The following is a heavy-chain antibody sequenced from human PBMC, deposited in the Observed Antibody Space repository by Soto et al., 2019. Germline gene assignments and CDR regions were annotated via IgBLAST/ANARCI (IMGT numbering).Heavy chain of an antibody. CDR1: GYGFTSYP. CDR3: ARDLDGNFQH. CDR2: INAGNGNT. Sequence: ALVKLARKASGYGFTSYPRHRVRQAPGQRLEWMGWINAGNGNTKYSQKFQGRVTITRDTSASTAYMELSSLRSEDTAVYYCARDLDGNFQHWGQGTQVTVSS. V-gene: IGHV1-3*01. J-gene: IGHJ1*01. D-gene: IGHD1-1*01.